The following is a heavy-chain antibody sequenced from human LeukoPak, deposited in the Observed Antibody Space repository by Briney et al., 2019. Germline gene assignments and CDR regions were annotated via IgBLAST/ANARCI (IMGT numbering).Heavy chain of an antibody. CDR1: GFTFSHYA. CDR2: ISYDGSTK. V-gene: IGHV3-30-3*01. J-gene: IGHJ6*02. D-gene: IGHD4-17*01. Sequence: GGSLRLSCAASGFTFSHYAIHWVREAPGKGLEWVAVISYDGSTKYYADSVKARFTISRDNSKNTLYLQMNSLRPDDTAVYYCAREIFDGDYNYYYGMDVWGQGTTVTVSS. CDR3: AREIFDGDYNYYYGMDV.